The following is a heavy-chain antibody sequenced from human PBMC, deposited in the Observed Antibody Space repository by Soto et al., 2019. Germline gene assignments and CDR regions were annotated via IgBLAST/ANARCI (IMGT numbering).Heavy chain of an antibody. CDR1: GGNFASYA. CDR3: ARSEGGYFYGMDV. V-gene: IGHV1-69*06. Sequence: QVQLVQSGAEVKKPGSSVKVSCKASGGNFASYAIFWVRQAPGQGLEWMGGIIPIFGTATYAQKFQGRVTIKADKPTNTAYLEMNSLRFEDTAVYYCARSEGGYFYGMDVWGQGTTVTVSS. J-gene: IGHJ6*02. CDR2: IIPIFGTA. D-gene: IGHD3-9*01.